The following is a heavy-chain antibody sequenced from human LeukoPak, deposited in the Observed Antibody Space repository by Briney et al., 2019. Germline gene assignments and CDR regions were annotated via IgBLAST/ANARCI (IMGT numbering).Heavy chain of an antibody. CDR1: GFTFSSYA. V-gene: IGHV3-23*01. D-gene: IGHD1-26*01. CDR3: AKDRGKSGSFSRAYFDY. Sequence: GGSLRLSCAASGFTFSSYAMGWVRQAPGKGLEWVAGISGSGGGTYYADSVKGRFSISRDNSKNTLYLQMNSLRAEDTAVYYCAKDRGKSGSFSRAYFDYWGRGILVTVSS. J-gene: IGHJ4*02. CDR2: ISGSGGGT.